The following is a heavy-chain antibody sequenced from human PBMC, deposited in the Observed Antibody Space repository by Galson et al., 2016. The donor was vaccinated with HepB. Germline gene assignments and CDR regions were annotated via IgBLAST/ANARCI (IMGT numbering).Heavy chain of an antibody. CDR3: ARLRDYCSGPKCTHYFDY. CDR1: GGSISSSTYY. J-gene: IGHJ4*02. V-gene: IGHV4-39*01. CDR2: IYYSGST. D-gene: IGHD2-15*01. Sequence: SETLSLTCAVSGGSISSSTYYWGWIRQPPWKGLEWIGTIYYSGSTYYNPSLKSRVTISVDMSKNQFSLKLTSVTAAESAVYYCARLRDYCSGPKCTHYFDYWGQGTLVTVSP.